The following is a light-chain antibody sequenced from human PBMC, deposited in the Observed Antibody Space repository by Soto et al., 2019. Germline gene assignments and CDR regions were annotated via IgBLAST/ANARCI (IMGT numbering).Light chain of an antibody. CDR3: QQYDSYPWT. J-gene: IGKJ1*01. Sequence: DIQMTQSPSTLCAFVGDRVTITCRASQIISIWLACYQQKPGKAPKFLIYDGSTLESGVPARFSGSGSGTEFTLTISSLQPDDFGTYFCQQYDSYPWTFGQGTKVDI. V-gene: IGKV1-5*01. CDR1: QIISIW. CDR2: DGS.